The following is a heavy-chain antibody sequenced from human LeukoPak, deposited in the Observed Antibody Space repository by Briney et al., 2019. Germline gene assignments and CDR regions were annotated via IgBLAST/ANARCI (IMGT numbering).Heavy chain of an antibody. V-gene: IGHV4-34*01. D-gene: IGHD3-10*01. CDR2: INRSGST. CDR1: GGSFSGYY. Sequence: PSETLSLTCAVYGGSFSGYYWSWIRQPPGKGLEWIGEINRSGSTNYNPSLKSRVTISVDTSKNQFSLKLSSVTAADTAVYYCARGGMVRGVIHRWFDPWGQGTLVTVSS. CDR3: ARGGMVRGVIHRWFDP. J-gene: IGHJ5*02.